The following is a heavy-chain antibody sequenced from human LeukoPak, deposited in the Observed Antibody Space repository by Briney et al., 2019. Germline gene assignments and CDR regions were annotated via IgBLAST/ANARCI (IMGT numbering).Heavy chain of an antibody. D-gene: IGHD2-2*01. CDR2: ISAYNGNT. V-gene: IGHV1-18*01. CDR3: ARDHRQPPVPATADY. J-gene: IGHJ4*02. CDR1: GYTFTSYG. Sequence: GASVKVSCKASGYTFTSYGISWVRQAPGQGLEWMGWISAYNGNTNYAQKLQGRVTTTTDTSTSTAYMELRSLRSDDTAVYYCARDHRQPPVPATADYWGQGTLVTVSS.